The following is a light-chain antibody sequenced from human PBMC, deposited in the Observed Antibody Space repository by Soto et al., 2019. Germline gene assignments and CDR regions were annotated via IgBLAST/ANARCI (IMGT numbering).Light chain of an antibody. CDR3: QAYKSAT. V-gene: IGKV1-5*01. CDR1: QSSSDW. J-gene: IGKJ2*01. Sequence: EIQMNQSPSTLSASVGDRVTITCRASQSSSDWLAWYQQIPGRAPKLLIYDASTLLSGVPSRFSGSGSGTELILTISSLQPDDSATYYCQAYKSATFGQGTKLQIK. CDR2: DAS.